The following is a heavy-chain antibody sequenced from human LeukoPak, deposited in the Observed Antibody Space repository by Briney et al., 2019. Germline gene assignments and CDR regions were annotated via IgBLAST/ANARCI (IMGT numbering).Heavy chain of an antibody. CDR2: INHSGST. J-gene: IGHJ4*02. Sequence: SETLPLTCAVYGGSFSGYYWSWIRQPPGKGLEWIGEINHSGSTNYNPSLKSRVTISVDTSKNQFSLKLSSVTAADTAVYYCAREGPVAGFDYWGQGTLVTVSS. D-gene: IGHD6-19*01. CDR3: AREGPVAGFDY. V-gene: IGHV4-34*01. CDR1: GGSFSGYY.